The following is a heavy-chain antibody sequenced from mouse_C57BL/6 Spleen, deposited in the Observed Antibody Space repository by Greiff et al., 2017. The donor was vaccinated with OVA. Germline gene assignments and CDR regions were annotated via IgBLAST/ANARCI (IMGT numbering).Heavy chain of an antibody. V-gene: IGHV1-81*01. CDR1: GYTFTSYG. CDR2: IYPRSGNT. J-gene: IGHJ2*01. Sequence: VQLQESGAELARPGASVKLSCKASGYTFTSYGISWVKQRTGQGLEWIGEIYPRSGNTYYNEKFKGKATLTADKSSSTAYMELRSLTSEDSAVYFCARTDYGNYYYFGYWGQGTTLTVSS. D-gene: IGHD2-1*01. CDR3: ARTDYGNYYYFGY.